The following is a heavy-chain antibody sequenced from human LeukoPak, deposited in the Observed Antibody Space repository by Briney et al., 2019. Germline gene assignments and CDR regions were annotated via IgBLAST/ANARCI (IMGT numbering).Heavy chain of an antibody. D-gene: IGHD2-21*02. CDR3: ARHSGVVTAMSAFDI. Sequence: PGGSLRLSCAASGFTVSSNYMSWVRQAPGKGLEWVSVIYSGGSTYYAESVKGRFTISRDNSKNTLYLQMNSLRAEDTAVYYCARHSGVVTAMSAFDIWGQGTMVTVSS. CDR1: GFTVSSNY. CDR2: IYSGGST. J-gene: IGHJ3*02. V-gene: IGHV3-53*01.